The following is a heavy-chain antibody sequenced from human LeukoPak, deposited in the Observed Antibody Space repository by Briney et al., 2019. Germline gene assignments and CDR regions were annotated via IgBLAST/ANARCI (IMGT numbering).Heavy chain of an antibody. D-gene: IGHD6-19*01. V-gene: IGHV3-48*01. J-gene: IGHJ4*02. CDR1: GFTFSSYS. CDR2: ISSSSSTI. Sequence: GGSLRLSCAASGFTFSSYSMNWVRQAPGKGLEWVSYISSSSSTIYYADSVKGRFTISRDNAKNSLYLQMNSLSAEDTAVYYCARVWRVVAGPFDYWGQGTLVTVSS. CDR3: ARVWRVVAGPFDY.